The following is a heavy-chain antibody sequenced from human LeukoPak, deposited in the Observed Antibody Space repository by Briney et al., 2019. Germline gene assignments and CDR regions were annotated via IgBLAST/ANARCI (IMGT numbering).Heavy chain of an antibody. CDR3: ARPTLGSYGSFDY. D-gene: IGHD1-26*01. V-gene: IGHV3-23*01. J-gene: IGHJ4*02. Sequence: GGSLRLSCEASGFTFTSYGMSWFRQAPGKGLEWVSSVTYSGGNTYYADSVKGRFTISRDNSKNTLYLQMNSLRAEDTAVYYCARPTLGSYGSFDYWGQGTLVTVSS. CDR2: VTYSGGNT. CDR1: GFTFTSYG.